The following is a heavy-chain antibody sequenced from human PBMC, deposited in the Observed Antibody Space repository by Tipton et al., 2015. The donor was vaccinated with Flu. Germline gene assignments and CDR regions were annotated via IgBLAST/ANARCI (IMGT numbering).Heavy chain of an antibody. V-gene: IGHV4-4*02. CDR3: ARDRRITIFGVPQIDYGMDV. D-gene: IGHD3-3*01. CDR2: IYHSGST. CDR1: GGSISSSNW. J-gene: IGHJ6*02. Sequence: TLSLTCAVSGGSISSSNWWSWVRQPPGKGLEWIGEIYHSGSTNYNPSLKSRVTISVDKSKNQFSLKLSSVTAADTAVYYCARDRRITIFGVPQIDYGMDVWGQGTTVTVSS.